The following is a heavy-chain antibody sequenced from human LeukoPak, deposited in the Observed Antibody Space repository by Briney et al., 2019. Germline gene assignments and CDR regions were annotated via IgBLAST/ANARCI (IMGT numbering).Heavy chain of an antibody. CDR1: GFTVSSNY. J-gene: IGHJ4*02. Sequence: GGSLRLSCAASGFTVSSNYMTWVRQAPGKGLEWVSVIYSGGGTLYADSVKGRFTISRDNAKNSLYLQMNSLRAEDTAVYFCASPGQLLWFGELPGLDYWGQGTLVTVSS. D-gene: IGHD3-10*01. V-gene: IGHV3-53*01. CDR3: ASPGQLLWFGELPGLDY. CDR2: IYSGGGT.